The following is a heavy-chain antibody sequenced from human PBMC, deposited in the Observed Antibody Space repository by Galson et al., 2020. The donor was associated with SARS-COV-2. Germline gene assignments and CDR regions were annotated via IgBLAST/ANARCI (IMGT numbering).Heavy chain of an antibody. CDR2: ISSSSSYI. CDR1: GFTVSSYS. Sequence: GGSLSLSCAASGFTVSSYSMNWVRQAPGKGLEWVSSISSSSSYIYSADSAQGRFTISRDNAKNSLYLQMNSLRADDTAVYYCARHPANYYGSGGYYVLGGCDYYHRAVWG. J-gene: IGHJ6*03. CDR3: ARHPANYYGSGGYYVLGGCDYYHRAV. V-gene: IGHV3-21*01. D-gene: IGHD3-10*01.